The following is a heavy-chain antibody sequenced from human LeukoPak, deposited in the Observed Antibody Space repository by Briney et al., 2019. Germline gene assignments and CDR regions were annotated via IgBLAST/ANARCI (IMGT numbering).Heavy chain of an antibody. CDR1: GGSISSGGYS. CDR3: AREAVVVPAARARYFDL. CDR2: IYHSGST. D-gene: IGHD2-2*01. J-gene: IGHJ2*01. V-gene: IGHV4-30-2*01. Sequence: SETLSLTCAVSGGSISSGGYSWSWIRQPPGKGLEWIGYIYHSGSTYYNPSLKSRVSISVDRSKNQFSLKLSSVTAADTAVYYCAREAVVVPAARARYFDLWGRGTLVTVSS.